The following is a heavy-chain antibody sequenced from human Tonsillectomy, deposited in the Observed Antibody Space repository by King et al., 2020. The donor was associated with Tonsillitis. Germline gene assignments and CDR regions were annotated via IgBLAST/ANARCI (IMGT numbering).Heavy chain of an antibody. V-gene: IGHV4-39*01. CDR3: AKWNMGGWFDP. Sequence: LQLQESGPGLVKPSETLSLTCTVSGGSISSRSYYWGGIRQPPGKGLEWIGSIYYSGSTFYNSSLKSRVTISVDTSKNQFSLKMSSVTAADTAVYYCAKWNMGGWFDPWGQGTLVTVSS. CDR1: GGSISSRSYY. D-gene: IGHD2/OR15-2a*01. J-gene: IGHJ5*02. CDR2: IYYSGST.